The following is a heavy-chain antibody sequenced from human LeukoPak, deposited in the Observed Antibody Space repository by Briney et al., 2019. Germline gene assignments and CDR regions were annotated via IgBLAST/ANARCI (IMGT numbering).Heavy chain of an antibody. CDR3: ATGGITIFGVVHTTTGAFDI. D-gene: IGHD3-3*01. CDR2: ISSSGSTI. J-gene: IGHJ3*02. V-gene: IGHV3-11*01. CDR1: GFTFSDYY. Sequence: PGGSLRLSCAASGFTFSDYYMSWIRQAPGKGLEWVSYISSSGSTIYYADSVKGRFTISRDNSKNTLYLQMNSLRSEDTAVYYCATGGITIFGVVHTTTGAFDIWGQGTMVTVSS.